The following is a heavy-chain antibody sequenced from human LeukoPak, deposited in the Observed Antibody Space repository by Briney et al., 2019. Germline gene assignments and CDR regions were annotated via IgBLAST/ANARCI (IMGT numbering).Heavy chain of an antibody. Sequence: ASVKVSCKASGYTFTSYGIGWVRQAPGQGLEWMGWISAYNGNTNYAQKLQGRVTMTTDTSTSTAYMELRSLRSDDTAVYYCARDYCSSTSCYTGYFDYWGQGTLVTVSS. J-gene: IGHJ4*02. CDR2: ISAYNGNT. V-gene: IGHV1-18*01. CDR3: ARDYCSSTSCYTGYFDY. D-gene: IGHD2-2*02. CDR1: GYTFTSYG.